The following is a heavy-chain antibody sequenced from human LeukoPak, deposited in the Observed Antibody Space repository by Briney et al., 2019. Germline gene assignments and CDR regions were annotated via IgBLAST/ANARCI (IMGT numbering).Heavy chain of an antibody. CDR3: AREYYDFWSGYYSY. D-gene: IGHD3-3*01. J-gene: IGHJ4*02. CDR1: GFTFDDYA. V-gene: IGHV3-43D*03. Sequence: AGGSLRLSCAASGFTFDDYAMHWVRQAPGKGLEWVSLISWDGGSTYYADSVKGRFTISRDNSKNSLYLQMNSLRAEDTALYYCAREYYDFWSGYYSYWGQGTLVTVSS. CDR2: ISWDGGST.